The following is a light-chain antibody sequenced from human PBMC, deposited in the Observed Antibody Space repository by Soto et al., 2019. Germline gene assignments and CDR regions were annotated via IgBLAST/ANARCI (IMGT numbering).Light chain of an antibody. J-gene: IGKJ1*01. CDR1: QSVSSN. CDR2: GAS. CDR3: QQYNNWPWT. Sequence: IILTQSLDTLSVSPGEGATLSCTASQSVSSNLAWYQQKPGQAPRLLIYGASTRATGIPARFSGSGSGTEFTLTISSLQSEDFAVYYCQQYNNWPWTFGQGTKVDI. V-gene: IGKV3-15*01.